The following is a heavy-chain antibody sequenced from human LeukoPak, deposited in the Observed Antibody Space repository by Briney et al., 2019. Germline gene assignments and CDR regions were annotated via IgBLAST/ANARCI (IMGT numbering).Heavy chain of an antibody. D-gene: IGHD6-19*01. V-gene: IGHV1-8*01. CDR2: MNPNSGNT. CDR1: GYTFTSYD. J-gene: IGHJ6*02. Sequence: ASVTVSCKASGYTFTSYDINWVRQATGQGLEWMGWMNPNSGNTGYAQKFQGRVTMTRNTSVSTAYMELSSLRSEDTAVYYCASSFGDSSGWYVGRYYYYYGMDVWGQGTTVTVSS. CDR3: ASSFGDSSGWYVGRYYYYYGMDV.